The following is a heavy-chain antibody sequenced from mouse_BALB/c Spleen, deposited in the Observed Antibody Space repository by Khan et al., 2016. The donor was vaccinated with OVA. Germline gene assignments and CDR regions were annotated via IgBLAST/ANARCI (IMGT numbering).Heavy chain of an antibody. V-gene: IGHV2-6-1*01. Sequence: QVQLKESGPGPVAPSQSLSITCTISGFSLTSYGVHWVRQPAGKGLEWLVVIWCDGRTTYNSALKSRLSISKDNSKSQVFLKVNSLQTDDTAIYYCASQVYPGYFDVWGAGTTVTVSS. D-gene: IGHD2-1*01. CDR2: IWCDGRT. CDR3: ASQVYPGYFDV. CDR1: GFSLTSYG. J-gene: IGHJ1*01.